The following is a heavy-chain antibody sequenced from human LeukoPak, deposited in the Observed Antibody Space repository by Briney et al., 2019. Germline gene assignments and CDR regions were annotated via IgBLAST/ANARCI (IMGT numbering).Heavy chain of an antibody. J-gene: IGHJ4*02. CDR1: GGSISSGGYY. CDR3: ARAQGDYYDSSGYIKAHFDY. Sequence: SETLSLTCTVSGGSISSGGYYWSWIRQHPGKGLEWIGYIYYSGSTYYNPSLKSRATISVDTSKNQFSLKLSSVTAADTAVYYCARAQGDYYDSSGYIKAHFDYWGQGTLVTVSS. CDR2: IYYSGST. D-gene: IGHD3-22*01. V-gene: IGHV4-31*03.